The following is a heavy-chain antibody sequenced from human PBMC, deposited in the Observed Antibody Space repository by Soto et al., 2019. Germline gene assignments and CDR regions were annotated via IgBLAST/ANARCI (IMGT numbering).Heavy chain of an antibody. Sequence: QVQLVQSEAEVQKPGASVKVSCKTSGYIFKNYGISWVRQATGQGLEWLGWIYPKEDRANIAQNFQGRVTLTTDTPTSRAYIDLRSLRFDAAAVYFCARDIDYDIDYWGQGTLVTVSS. J-gene: IGHJ4*02. CDR2: IYPKEDRA. CDR3: ARDIDYDIDY. D-gene: IGHD4-17*01. V-gene: IGHV1-18*01. CDR1: GYIFKNYG.